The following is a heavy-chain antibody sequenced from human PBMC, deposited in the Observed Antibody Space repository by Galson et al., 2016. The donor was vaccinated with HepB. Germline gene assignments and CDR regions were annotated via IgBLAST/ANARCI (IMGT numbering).Heavy chain of an antibody. V-gene: IGHV4-39*01. CDR3: ARRGTGKNWFDP. CDR2: IYYAGRT. J-gene: IGHJ5*02. D-gene: IGHD1-1*01. Sequence: SETLSLTCTVSGDSISGSSYYWGWVRQPPGKRLECIGIIYYAGRTYYNPSLKSRVTISVDTSKNQFSLNLNSVTVADTAVYYCARRGTGKNWFDPWGQGTLVTVSS. CDR1: GDSISGSSYY.